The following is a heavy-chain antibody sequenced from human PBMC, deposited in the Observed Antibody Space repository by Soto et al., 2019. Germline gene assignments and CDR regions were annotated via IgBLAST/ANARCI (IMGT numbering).Heavy chain of an antibody. D-gene: IGHD3-10*01. V-gene: IGHV3-48*01. CDR1: GFTFSSYS. J-gene: IGHJ3*02. CDR3: ARKGAYYGSGSYPDAFDI. CDR2: ISSSTSTI. Sequence: EVQLVESGGGLVQPGGSLRLSCAASGFTFSSYSMNWVRQAPGKGLEWVSYISSSTSTISYADSVRGRFTISRDNAKNSLYLQMNSLRVEDTAVYYCARKGAYYGSGSYPDAFDIWGQGTMLTVSS.